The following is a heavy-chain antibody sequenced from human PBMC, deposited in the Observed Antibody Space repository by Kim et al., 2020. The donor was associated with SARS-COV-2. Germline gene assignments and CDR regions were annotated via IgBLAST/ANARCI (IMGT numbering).Heavy chain of an antibody. CDR1: GFTFSAFW. CDR3: ARCRDGYKHFDF. D-gene: IGHD5-12*01. Sequence: GGSLRLSCAASGFTFSAFWMSWVRQAPGKGMEGVANIKQDGSEKSYVDSVKGRFTFSRDNAKNSLYLQMNSLRAEDTAVHYCARCRDGYKHFDFWGQGTLVTVSS. J-gene: IGHJ4*02. V-gene: IGHV3-7*01. CDR2: IKQDGSEK.